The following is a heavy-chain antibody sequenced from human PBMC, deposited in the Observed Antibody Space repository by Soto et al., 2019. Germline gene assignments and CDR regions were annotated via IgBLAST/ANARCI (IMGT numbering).Heavy chain of an antibody. J-gene: IGHJ4*02. V-gene: IGHV3-30*03. CDR3: VSDRRYGHASVPYS. D-gene: IGHD5-18*01. CDR1: GFAFSSYG. CDR2: MSYDGSLQ. Sequence: QAQLVESGGGVGQPGRSLRLSCAASGFAFSSYGMHWVRQAPGTGLGWVAVMSYDGSLQHYVDSVKGRFTISRDNSKNMVLLQMSSLGAEHPGVSYGVSDRRYGHASVPYSWGQGTLVSVSS.